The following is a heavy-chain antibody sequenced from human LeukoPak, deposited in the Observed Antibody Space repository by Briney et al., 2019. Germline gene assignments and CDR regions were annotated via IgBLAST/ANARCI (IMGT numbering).Heavy chain of an antibody. D-gene: IGHD2-2*03. CDR3: ARDGDCSSTSCYYSGFDY. CDR2: IYYSGST. J-gene: IGHJ4*02. Sequence: SETLSLTCTVSGGSIISRSYYWGWIRQPPGTGLEWIGSIYYSGSTSYNPSLKSRVTISVDTSKNQFSLKLSSVTATDTAVYYCARDGDCSSTSCYYSGFDYWGQGTLVTVSS. CDR1: GGSIISRSYY. V-gene: IGHV4-39*02.